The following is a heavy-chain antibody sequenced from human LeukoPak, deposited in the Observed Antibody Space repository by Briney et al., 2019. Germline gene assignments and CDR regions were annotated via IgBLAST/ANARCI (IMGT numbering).Heavy chain of an antibody. CDR2: IIPIFGTA. Sequence: SVKVSCKASGGTFSSYAISWVRQAPGQGLEWMGGIIPIFGTANYAQKFQGRVTITADKSTSTAYMELNNLRAEDTAVYYCARDLAYSGYDRGDWGQGTLVTVSS. CDR1: GGTFSSYA. D-gene: IGHD5-12*01. V-gene: IGHV1-69*06. J-gene: IGHJ4*02. CDR3: ARDLAYSGYDRGD.